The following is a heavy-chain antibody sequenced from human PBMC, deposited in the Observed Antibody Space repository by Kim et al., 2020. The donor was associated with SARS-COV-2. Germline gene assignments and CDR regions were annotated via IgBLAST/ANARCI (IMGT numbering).Heavy chain of an antibody. V-gene: IGHV3-11*04. J-gene: IGHJ6*02. Sequence: AVKDRFTISKNNAKNSQYLQKNSLRAEDTAVYYCARDREPNYYYYGMDVWGQGTTVTVSS. CDR3: ARDREPNYYYYGMDV. D-gene: IGHD1-1*01.